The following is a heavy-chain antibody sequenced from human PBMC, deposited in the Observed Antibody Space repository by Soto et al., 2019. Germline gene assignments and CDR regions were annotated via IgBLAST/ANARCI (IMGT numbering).Heavy chain of an antibody. CDR2: IRSKAYGGTT. J-gene: IGHJ5*02. D-gene: IGHD3-10*01. CDR3: TRENYYGFDP. Sequence: GGSLRLSCTASGFTFGDYAMSWVRQAPGKGLEWVGFIRSKAYGGTTEYAASVKGRFTISRDDSKSIAYLQMNSLKTEDTAVYYCTRENYYGFDPWGQGTLVTVSS. V-gene: IGHV3-49*04. CDR1: GFTFGDYA.